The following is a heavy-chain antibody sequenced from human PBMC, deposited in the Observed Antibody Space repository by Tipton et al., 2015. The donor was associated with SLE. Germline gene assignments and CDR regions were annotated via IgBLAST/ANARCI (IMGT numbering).Heavy chain of an antibody. CDR2: IYTRGKT. CDR1: GGSISTYY. J-gene: IGHJ4*02. Sequence: TLSLTCTVSGGSISTYYWTWIRQPPGKGLELVGCIYTRGKTDYNPSLKSRITISVDASNNQFSLKLSSVTAADTAVYYCARRRFQSASDYWGQGTLVSVSS. CDR3: ARRRFQSASDY. V-gene: IGHV4-4*08. D-gene: IGHD2-21*01.